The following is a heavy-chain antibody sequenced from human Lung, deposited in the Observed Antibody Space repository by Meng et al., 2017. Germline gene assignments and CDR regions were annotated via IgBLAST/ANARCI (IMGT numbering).Heavy chain of an antibody. D-gene: IGHD3-9*01. CDR3: TWDDKAVSDY. Sequence: HLVEFGGDLVKPGGSLRLSCAASGFYFSNAWMSWVRQAPGKGLGWVGRIKSNTDGGTTEYAAPVTGRFTISRDDSKSTLNLHLSGLRTDDTGVYYCTWDDKAVSDYWGQGTLVTVS. J-gene: IGHJ4*02. CDR1: GFYFSNAW. CDR2: IKSNTDGGTT. V-gene: IGHV3-15*01.